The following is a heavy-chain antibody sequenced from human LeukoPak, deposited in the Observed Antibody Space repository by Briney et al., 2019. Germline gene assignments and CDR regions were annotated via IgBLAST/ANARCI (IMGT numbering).Heavy chain of an antibody. D-gene: IGHD6-13*01. V-gene: IGHV3-48*03. CDR1: GFTFSSYE. J-gene: IGHJ6*02. Sequence: GGSLRLSCAASGFTFSSYEMNWVRQAPGKGLEWVSYISSSGSTIYYADSVKGRFTISRDNAKNSLYLQMNSLRAEDTAVYYCARAPGYSSSWDDLYYYGMDVWGQGTTVTVSS. CDR2: ISSSGSTI. CDR3: ARAPGYSSSWDDLYYYGMDV.